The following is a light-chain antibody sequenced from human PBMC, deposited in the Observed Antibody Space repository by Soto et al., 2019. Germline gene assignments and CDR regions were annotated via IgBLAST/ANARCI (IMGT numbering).Light chain of an antibody. CDR2: DAS. Sequence: DIPMTQSPSSLSASVGDRVTITCQASQDISNYLNWYQQKPGKAPKLLIYDASNLETGVPSRFSGSGSGTDFTFTISSLQAEDIATYYCQQYRTFGQGTRLEIK. CDR1: QDISNY. V-gene: IGKV1-33*01. J-gene: IGKJ5*01. CDR3: QQYRT.